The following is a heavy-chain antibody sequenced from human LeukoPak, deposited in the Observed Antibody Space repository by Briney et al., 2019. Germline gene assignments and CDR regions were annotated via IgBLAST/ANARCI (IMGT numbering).Heavy chain of an antibody. V-gene: IGHV3-43D*03. CDR3: TKGGGSGTREVIDY. J-gene: IGHJ4*02. CDR2: ITFDGDYT. D-gene: IGHD3-10*01. CDR1: GFTFSNAW. Sequence: GGSLRLSCAASGFTFSNAWMSWVRQAPGKGLEWVSLITFDGDYTYYADSVKGRFTISRDNSEDSLYLQMNSLRVEDTALYYCTKGGGSGTREVIDYWGQGTLVTVSS.